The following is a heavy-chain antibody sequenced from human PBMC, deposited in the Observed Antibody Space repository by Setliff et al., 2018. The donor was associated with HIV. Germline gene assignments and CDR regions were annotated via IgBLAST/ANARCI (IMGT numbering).Heavy chain of an antibody. J-gene: IGHJ4*02. CDR2: ISYDGINK. CDR3: ARERLRFLEWLPLDY. V-gene: IGHV3-30*04. Sequence: PGGSLRLSCAASGFTVSSNSMSWVRQAPGKGLEWVAVISYDGINKYYADSVKGRFTISRDNPKNTLYLQMNSLRAEDTAVYYCARERLRFLEWLPLDYWGQGTLVTVSS. CDR1: GFTVSSNS. D-gene: IGHD3-3*01.